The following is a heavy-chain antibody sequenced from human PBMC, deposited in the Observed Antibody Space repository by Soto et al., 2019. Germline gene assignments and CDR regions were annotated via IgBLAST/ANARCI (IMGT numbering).Heavy chain of an antibody. Sequence: PSETLSLTCAVYGGSFSGYYWTWIRQPPGTGLEWIGEINHSGSTNYNPSLKSRVTISVDTSKNQFSLKLTSVTAADTAVYYCARDRCTNGVCYWNYWGQGTLVTVSS. CDR1: GGSFSGYY. CDR2: INHSGST. V-gene: IGHV4-34*01. J-gene: IGHJ4*02. CDR3: ARDRCTNGVCYWNY. D-gene: IGHD2-8*01.